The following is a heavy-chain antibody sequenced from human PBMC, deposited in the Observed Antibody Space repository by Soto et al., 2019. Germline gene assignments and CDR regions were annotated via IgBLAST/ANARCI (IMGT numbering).Heavy chain of an antibody. D-gene: IGHD4-17*01. CDR1: GFTFSTYA. CDR3: AKDLYGDYGGVDY. J-gene: IGHJ4*02. V-gene: IGHV3-23*01. CDR2: ITGSGSST. Sequence: EVQLLDSGGGLVQPGGSLRLSCAASGFTFSTYAMSWVRQAPGKWLEWVCTITGSGSSTYYADSVKGRFTISRDNSKNTLSLQMNSLRAEDTAVYYCAKDLYGDYGGVDYWGQGTLVTVSS.